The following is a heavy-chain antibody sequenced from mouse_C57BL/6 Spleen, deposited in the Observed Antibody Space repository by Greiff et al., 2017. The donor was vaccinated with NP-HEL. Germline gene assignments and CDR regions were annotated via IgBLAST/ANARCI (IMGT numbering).Heavy chain of an antibody. CDR2: IDPSDSET. CDR1: GYTFTSYW. J-gene: IGHJ2*01. CDR3: ARGGRRFFFDY. Sequence: QVQLQQPGAELVRPGSSVKLSCKASGYTFTSYWMHWVKQRPIQGLEWIGNIDPSDSETHYNQKFKDKATLTVDKSSSTAYMQLSSLTSEDSAVDYCARGGRRFFFDYWGQGTTLTVSS. V-gene: IGHV1-52*01.